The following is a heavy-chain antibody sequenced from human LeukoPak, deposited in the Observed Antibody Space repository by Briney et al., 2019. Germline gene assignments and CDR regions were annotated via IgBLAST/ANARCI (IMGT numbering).Heavy chain of an antibody. V-gene: IGHV3-33*01. CDR1: GFTFSNYG. CDR2: IWYDGSNK. J-gene: IGHJ4*02. Sequence: GGSLRLSCAASGFTFSNYGMHWVRQAPGKGLEWVAVIWYDGSNKYYADSVKGRFTISRDNSKNTLYLQMNSLRAEDTAVYYCARGDYGGNSRGDFFDYWGQGTLVTVSS. D-gene: IGHD4-23*01. CDR3: ARGDYGGNSRGDFFDY.